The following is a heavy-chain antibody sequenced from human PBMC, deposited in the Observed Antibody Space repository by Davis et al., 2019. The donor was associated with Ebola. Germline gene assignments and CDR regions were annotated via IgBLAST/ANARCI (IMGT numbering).Heavy chain of an antibody. CDR1: RFKFDDYA. Sequence: GGSLRLSCAASRFKFDDYAMHWVRQRPGKGLEWVSGISWNSGSVLYADSVKGRFTISRDNAKNSLYLQMNSLRAEDTALYYCAKETYYYYGMDVWGQGTTVTVS. CDR3: AKETYYYYGMDV. CDR2: ISWNSGSV. J-gene: IGHJ6*02. V-gene: IGHV3-9*01.